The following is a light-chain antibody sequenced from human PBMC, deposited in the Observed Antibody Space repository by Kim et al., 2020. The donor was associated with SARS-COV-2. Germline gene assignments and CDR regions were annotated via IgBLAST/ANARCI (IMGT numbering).Light chain of an antibody. J-gene: IGKJ2*01. CDR3: QQSYTTPDT. V-gene: IGKV1-39*01. Sequence: DIQMTQSPSSLSASVGDRVTITCRASQSISSYLNWYQQKPGKAPKLLIYTASSLQSGVPSRFSGSGSGTDFTLTISSLHPKDFATYYCQQSYTTPDTFGQGTKLEIK. CDR1: QSISSY. CDR2: TAS.